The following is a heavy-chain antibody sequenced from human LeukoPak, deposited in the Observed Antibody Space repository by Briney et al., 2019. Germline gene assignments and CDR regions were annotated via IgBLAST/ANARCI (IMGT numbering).Heavy chain of an antibody. V-gene: IGHV3-7*03. CDR2: IKQDGSEK. CDR3: ARPRALAYYFDY. CDR1: GFTFSSYS. Sequence: GGSLRLSCAASGFTFSSYSMNWVRQAPGKGLEWVANIKQDGSEKYYVDSVKGRFTISRDNAKNSLYLQMNSLRAEDTAVYYCARPRALAYYFDYWGQGTLVTVSS. J-gene: IGHJ4*02.